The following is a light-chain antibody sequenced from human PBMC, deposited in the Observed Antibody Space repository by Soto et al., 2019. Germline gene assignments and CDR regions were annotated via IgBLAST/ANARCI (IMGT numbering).Light chain of an antibody. CDR2: DAS. CDR3: QHRSNWPLT. V-gene: IGKV3-11*01. Sequence: EVVWTQSPATLSLSPGERATLSCRASQSVSSYLAWYQQKPGQAPRLLIYDASNRATGIPARFSGSGSGTDFTLTISSLEPEDFAVYYCQHRSNWPLTFGGGTKVEMK. CDR1: QSVSSY. J-gene: IGKJ4*01.